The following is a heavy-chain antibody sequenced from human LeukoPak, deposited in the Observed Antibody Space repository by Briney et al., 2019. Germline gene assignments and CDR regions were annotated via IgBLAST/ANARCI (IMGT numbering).Heavy chain of an antibody. CDR2: INAGNGNT. V-gene: IGHV1-3*01. Sequence: ASVKVSCKASGYTFTSYAMHWVRQAPGQRLEWMGWINAGNGNTKYSQKFQGRVTITRDTSASTAYMELSSLRSEDTAVYYCARSYSSSWPYYYYYGMDVWGQGTMVTVSS. CDR3: ARSYSSSWPYYYYYGMDV. J-gene: IGHJ6*02. D-gene: IGHD6-13*01. CDR1: GYTFTSYA.